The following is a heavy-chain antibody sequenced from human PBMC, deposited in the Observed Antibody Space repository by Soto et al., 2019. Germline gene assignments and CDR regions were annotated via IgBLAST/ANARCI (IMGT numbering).Heavy chain of an antibody. CDR3: ARGGVGATDSYYGMDV. V-gene: IGHV1-18*01. Sequence: QVQLVQSGAEVEKPGASVKVSCKASGYTFTSYDINWVRQAPGQGHEWMGWISAHNGNTNYAQRLQGRVTMTTDTSTSTASMELRRLRSDDTAVYYCARGGVGATDSYYGMDVWGQGTTVTVSS. CDR1: GYTFTSYD. CDR2: ISAHNGNT. J-gene: IGHJ6*02. D-gene: IGHD1-26*01.